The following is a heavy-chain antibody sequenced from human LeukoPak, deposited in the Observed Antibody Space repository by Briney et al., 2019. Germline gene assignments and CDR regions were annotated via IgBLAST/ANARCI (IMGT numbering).Heavy chain of an antibody. V-gene: IGHV4-34*01. CDR2: INHSGST. J-gene: IGHJ4*02. D-gene: IGHD7-27*01. Sequence: SETLSLTCTVSGGSISSYYWSWIRQPPGKGLEWIGEINHSGSTNYNPSLKSRVTISVDTSKNQFSLKLSSVTAADTAVYYCARLHQTGGGIDYWGQGTLVTVSS. CDR1: GGSISSYY. CDR3: ARLHQTGGGIDY.